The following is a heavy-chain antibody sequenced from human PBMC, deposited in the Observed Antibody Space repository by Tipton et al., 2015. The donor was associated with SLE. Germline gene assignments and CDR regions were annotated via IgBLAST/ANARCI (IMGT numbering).Heavy chain of an antibody. V-gene: IGHV4-38-2*02. Sequence: TLSLTCTVSGGSISSGYYWGWIRQPPGKGLEWIGGIYHSGSTYYNPSLKSRVTISVDTSKNQFSLKLSSVTAADTAVYYCARWGRSSGWYGYWGQGTLVTVSS. J-gene: IGHJ4*02. CDR3: ARWGRSSGWYGY. CDR1: GGSISSGYY. CDR2: IYHSGST. D-gene: IGHD6-19*01.